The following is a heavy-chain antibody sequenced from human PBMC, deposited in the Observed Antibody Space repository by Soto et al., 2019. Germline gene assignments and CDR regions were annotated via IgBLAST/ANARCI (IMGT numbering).Heavy chain of an antibody. CDR1: GYTFSDYY. CDR3: AGAGGISP. V-gene: IGHV1-2*02. J-gene: IGHJ4*02. CDR2: INPNSGGT. Sequence: QVHLVQSGPEVKKPGASVKVSCKASGYTFSDYYIHWVRQAPGQGLEWMGWINPNSGGTNSAPKFQGRFTITRDTSINTAYMELSSLRSDDTAVYYCAGAGGISPWGQVTPVTVSS. D-gene: IGHD1-26*01.